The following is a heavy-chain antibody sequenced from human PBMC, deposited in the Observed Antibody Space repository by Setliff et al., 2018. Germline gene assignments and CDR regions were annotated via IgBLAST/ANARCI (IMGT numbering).Heavy chain of an antibody. Sequence: PGGSLRLSCVASGLTFSSYAMTWVRQAPGEGLEWLSAIRGSGGSTLYADSVKGRFTISRDNSQNTLYLQMNSLRVEDTAVYYCAKDLSSNTAASYFFDLWGQGTQVTVS. J-gene: IGHJ4*02. CDR3: AKDLSSNTAASYFFDL. CDR2: IRGSGGST. D-gene: IGHD5-18*01. CDR1: GLTFSSYA. V-gene: IGHV3-23*01.